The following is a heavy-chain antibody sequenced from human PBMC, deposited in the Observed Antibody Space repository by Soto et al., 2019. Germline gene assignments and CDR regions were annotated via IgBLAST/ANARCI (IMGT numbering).Heavy chain of an antibody. V-gene: IGHV1-18*01. CDR2: ISAYNGNT. D-gene: IGHD6-13*01. CDR3: ARDMAAAGYPSAYYYYGMDV. Sequence: QVQLVQSGAEVKKPGASVKVSCKASGYTFTSYGISWVRQAPGQGLEWMGWISAYNGNTNYAQKLQGRVTMTTDTSTSAASMELRSLRSEDTAVYYCARDMAAAGYPSAYYYYGMDVWGQGTTVTDSS. J-gene: IGHJ6*02. CDR1: GYTFTSYG.